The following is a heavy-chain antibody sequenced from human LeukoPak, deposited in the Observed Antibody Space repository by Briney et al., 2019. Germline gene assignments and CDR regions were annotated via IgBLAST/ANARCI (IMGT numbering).Heavy chain of an antibody. CDR1: GYTFTGYY. J-gene: IGHJ5*02. CDR3: VFEVLSSGWVS. CDR2: LNPNSGGT. V-gene: IGHV1-2*06. D-gene: IGHD6-19*01. Sequence: GASVTVSCTAPGYTFTGYYMYWVRQAPGQGLEWMGRLNPNSGGTNYAQKFQGRVTMTRDTSISTAYMELSRLRSDDTAVYYCVFEVLSSGWVSWGQGTLVTVSS.